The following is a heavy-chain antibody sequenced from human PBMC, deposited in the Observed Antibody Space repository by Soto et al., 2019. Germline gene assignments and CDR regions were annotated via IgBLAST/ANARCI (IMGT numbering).Heavy chain of an antibody. Sequence: ASVKVSCKASGYTFTSYGISWVRQAPGQGLEWMGWISAYNGNTNYAQKLQGRVTMTTDTSTSTAYMELRSLRSDDTAVYYCAGGVVVPAAMEDYYGMDVWGHGTTVTVSS. V-gene: IGHV1-18*01. D-gene: IGHD2-2*01. CDR3: AGGVVVPAAMEDYYGMDV. CDR2: ISAYNGNT. CDR1: GYTFTSYG. J-gene: IGHJ6*02.